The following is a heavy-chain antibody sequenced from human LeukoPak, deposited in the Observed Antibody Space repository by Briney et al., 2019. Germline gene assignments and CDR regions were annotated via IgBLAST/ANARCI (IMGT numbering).Heavy chain of an antibody. CDR1: GFTFSSYS. CDR3: ARDLYDFWSGYFYGMDV. D-gene: IGHD3-3*01. CDR2: ISSSSSYI. J-gene: IGHJ6*02. Sequence: GGSLRLSCAASGFTFSSYSMNWVRQAPGKGLEWVSSISSSSSYIYYADSVKGRFTISRDNAKNSLYLQMNSLRAEGTAVYYCARDLYDFWSGYFYGMDVWGQGTTVTVSS. V-gene: IGHV3-21*01.